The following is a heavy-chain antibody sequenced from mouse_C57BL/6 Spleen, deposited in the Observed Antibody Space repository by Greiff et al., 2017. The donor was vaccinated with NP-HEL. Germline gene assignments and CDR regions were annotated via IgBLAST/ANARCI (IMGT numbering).Heavy chain of an antibody. V-gene: IGHV1-4*01. D-gene: IGHD2-2*01. CDR3: ARSYSGYDGFAY. CDR1: GYTFTSYT. Sequence: VQLVESGAELARPGASVKMSCKASGYTFTSYTMHWVKQRPGQGLEWIGYINPSSGYTKYNQKFKDKATLTADKSSSTAYMQLSSLTSEDSAVYYCARSYSGYDGFAYWGQGTLVTVSA. J-gene: IGHJ3*01. CDR2: INPSSGYT.